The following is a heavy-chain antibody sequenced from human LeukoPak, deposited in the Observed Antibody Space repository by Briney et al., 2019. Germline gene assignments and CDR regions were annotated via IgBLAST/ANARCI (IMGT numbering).Heavy chain of an antibody. J-gene: IGHJ4*02. CDR1: GNTFAGYY. V-gene: IGHV1-18*04. CDR3: ARVKGITMVRGVLTTPDY. CDR2: INTHNGAT. D-gene: IGHD3-10*01. Sequence: ASVRVSCKASGNTFAGYYVHWVRQAPGQGLEWMGWINTHNGATNYAQHFQGRVTMTTDTSTSTAYMELRSLRSDDTAVYYCARVKGITMVRGVLTTPDYWGQGTLVTVSS.